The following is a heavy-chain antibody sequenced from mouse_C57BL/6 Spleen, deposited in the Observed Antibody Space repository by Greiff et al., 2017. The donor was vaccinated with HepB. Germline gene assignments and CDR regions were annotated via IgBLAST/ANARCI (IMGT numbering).Heavy chain of an antibody. Sequence: EVQLVESEGGLVQPGRSMKLSCTASGFTFSDYYMAWVRQVPEKGLEWVANINYDGSSTYYLDSLKSRFIISRDNAKNILYLQMSSLKSEDTATYYCARDPGTRGYFDVWGTGTTVTVSS. CDR2: INYDGSST. D-gene: IGHD3-3*01. CDR3: ARDPGTRGYFDV. CDR1: GFTFSDYY. J-gene: IGHJ1*03. V-gene: IGHV5-16*01.